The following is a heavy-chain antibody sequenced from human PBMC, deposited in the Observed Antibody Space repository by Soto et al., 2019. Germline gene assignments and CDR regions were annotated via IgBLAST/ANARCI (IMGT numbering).Heavy chain of an antibody. J-gene: IGHJ5*02. CDR3: ARRRLQGYTSSSYWFDP. D-gene: IGHD6-13*01. CDR1: GGSFSGYY. CDR2: INHSGST. Sequence: SETLSLTCAVYGGSFSGYYWTWIRQPPGKGLEWIGEINHSGSTNYNPSLKSRVTISVDTSKNQFSLKLTSVTAADTAVYYCARRRLQGYTSSSYWFDPWGQGTLVTVSS. V-gene: IGHV4-34*01.